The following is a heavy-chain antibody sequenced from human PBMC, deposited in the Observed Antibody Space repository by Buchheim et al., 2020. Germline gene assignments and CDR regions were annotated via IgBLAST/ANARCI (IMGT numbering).Heavy chain of an antibody. Sequence: EVQLVESGGGLVKPGGSLRLSCAASGFTFNNAWMNWVRQAPGKGLEWVGRIKSKTDGGLTDYAAPVKGRFTISRDDSKNTLYLQMNSLKIEDTAVYYCTTDLCSSTSCYNWDNWFDPWGQGTL. D-gene: IGHD2-2*02. V-gene: IGHV3-15*01. CDR3: TTDLCSSTSCYNWDNWFDP. J-gene: IGHJ5*02. CDR1: GFTFNNAW. CDR2: IKSKTDGGLT.